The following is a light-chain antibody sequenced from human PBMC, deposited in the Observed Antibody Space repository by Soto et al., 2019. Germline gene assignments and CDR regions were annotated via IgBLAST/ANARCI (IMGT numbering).Light chain of an antibody. Sequence: EIVLTKSPATLSLSPGERATLSCRASQSVSSYLAWYQQKPGQAPRLLIYDASNRATGIPARFSGSGSGTDVTLTISSLEREDFSVYYCQQRSNWPYTVGKGTKLEIK. CDR1: QSVSSY. J-gene: IGKJ2*01. V-gene: IGKV3-11*01. CDR2: DAS. CDR3: QQRSNWPYT.